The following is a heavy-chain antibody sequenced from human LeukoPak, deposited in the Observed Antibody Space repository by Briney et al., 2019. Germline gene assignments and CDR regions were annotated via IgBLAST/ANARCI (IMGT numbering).Heavy chain of an antibody. CDR1: GFTFSSFG. J-gene: IGHJ4*02. V-gene: IGHV3-33*01. D-gene: IGHD6-19*01. CDR2: IWYDGSTK. Sequence: PGGSLRLSCAASGFTFSSFGMHWVRQAPGKGLEWVAAIWYDGSTKYDADSVKGRFTISRDNSKNTLYLQMNSLRAEDTAVYYCARARAGQWGYFDSWGQGTLVTVSS. CDR3: ARARAGQWGYFDS.